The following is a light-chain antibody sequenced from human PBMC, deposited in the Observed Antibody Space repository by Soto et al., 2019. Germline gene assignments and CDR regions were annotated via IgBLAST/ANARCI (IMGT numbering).Light chain of an antibody. CDR1: SGSIASNV. V-gene: IGLV6-57*01. J-gene: IGLJ2*01. CDR3: QSYDPRIQV. CDR2: EDR. Sequence: NFMLTQPHSVSESPGKTVTISCNRSSGSIASNVVQWFQQRPGSSPTTVIYEDRQRPSGVPDRFSGSIDSSSNSASLTISRLKAEDEAYYYCQSYDPRIQVFGGGTKLTVL.